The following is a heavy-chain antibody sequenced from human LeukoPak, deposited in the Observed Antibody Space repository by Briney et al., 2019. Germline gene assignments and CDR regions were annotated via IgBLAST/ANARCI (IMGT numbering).Heavy chain of an antibody. CDR2: ISSSSSTI. D-gene: IGHD2-8*01. J-gene: IGHJ4*02. CDR3: ARGGDMVPFDY. CDR1: GFTFSSYS. Sequence: GGSLRLSCAASGFTFSSYSMNWVRQAPGKGLEWVSYISSSSSTIYYADSVKGRFTISRDNAKNSLYLQMNSLRAEDTAVYYCARGGDMVPFDYWGQGTLVTVSS. V-gene: IGHV3-48*01.